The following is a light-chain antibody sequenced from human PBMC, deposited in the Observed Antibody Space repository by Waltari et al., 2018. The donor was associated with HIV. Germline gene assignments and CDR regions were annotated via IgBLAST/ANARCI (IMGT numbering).Light chain of an antibody. CDR2: GAS. J-gene: IGKJ2*01. Sequence: EIVMTQSPATLSVSPGERATLSCRASQSVGSNLAWYHRKPAQAPRLVIYGASTRATGVPDRLSGSGSGTEFTLTISSLQSEDFAVYYCQQYNNWPYTFGQGTKLEIK. V-gene: IGKV3-15*01. CDR1: QSVGSN. CDR3: QQYNNWPYT.